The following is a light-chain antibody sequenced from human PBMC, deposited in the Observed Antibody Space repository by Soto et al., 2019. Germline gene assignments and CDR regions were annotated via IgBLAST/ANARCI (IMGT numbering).Light chain of an antibody. CDR3: QQYYSTPPT. CDR1: QSVLYSSNNKNY. J-gene: IGKJ3*01. V-gene: IGKV4-1*01. CDR2: WAS. Sequence: DIVMTQSPDSLAVSLGESATINCKSSQSVLYSSNNKNYLAWYQQKPGQPPKLLIYWASTRESGVPDRFSGSGSGTDFTLTISSLQAEDVAVYYCQQYYSTPPTFGPGTKGDIK.